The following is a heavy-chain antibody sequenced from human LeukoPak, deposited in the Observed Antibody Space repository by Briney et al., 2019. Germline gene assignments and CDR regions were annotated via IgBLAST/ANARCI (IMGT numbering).Heavy chain of an antibody. Sequence: ASVKVSCKASGYTFTGYYMHWVRQAPGQGLEWMGRINPNSGGTSYAQKFEGRVTMTRDTSISTAYMELSMLRSDDTAVYYCARDGYSGYDAYYYYYMDVWGKGTTVTVSS. V-gene: IGHV1-2*06. J-gene: IGHJ6*03. CDR1: GYTFTGYY. CDR2: INPNSGGT. CDR3: ARDGYSGYDAYYYYYMDV. D-gene: IGHD5-12*01.